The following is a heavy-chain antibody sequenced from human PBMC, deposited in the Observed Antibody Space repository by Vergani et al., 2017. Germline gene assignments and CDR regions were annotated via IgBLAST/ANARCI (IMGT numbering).Heavy chain of an antibody. J-gene: IGHJ6*02. Sequence: EVQLVQSGAEVKKPRESLKISCKGSGYSFTSYWIVWVRQMPGKGLEWIGIIYPGDSDTRYSPSFQGQVTISADKSISTAYLQWSSLKASDTAMYYCARHRGWGLVVVAATPWYYYYGMDVWGQGTTVTVSS. CDR1: GYSFTSYW. CDR3: ARHRGWGLVVVAATPWYYYYGMDV. CDR2: IYPGDSDT. V-gene: IGHV5-51*01. D-gene: IGHD2-15*01.